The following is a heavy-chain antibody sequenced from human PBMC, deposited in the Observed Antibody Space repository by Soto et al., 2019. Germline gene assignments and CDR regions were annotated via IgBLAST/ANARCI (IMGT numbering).Heavy chain of an antibody. CDR2: TYYRSKWYN. CDR1: GDSVSSNSAA. V-gene: IGHV6-1*01. D-gene: IGHD3-9*01. Sequence: PSQTLSLTCAISGDSVSSNSAAWNWIRQSPSRGLEWLGRTYYRSKWYNDYAVSVKSRITINPDTSKNQFSLQLNSVTPEDTAVYYCARGRAQYYDILTGPPPHWFDPWGQGTLVTVSS. CDR3: ARGRAQYYDILTGPPPHWFDP. J-gene: IGHJ5*02.